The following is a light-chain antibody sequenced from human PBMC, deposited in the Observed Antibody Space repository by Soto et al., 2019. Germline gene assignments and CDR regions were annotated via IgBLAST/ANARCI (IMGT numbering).Light chain of an antibody. V-gene: IGKV4-1*01. CDR1: QSVLYNSNNQNY. J-gene: IGKJ4*01. Sequence: DIVLTQSPDSLTVSLGERATINCKSSQSVLYNSNNQNYLAWYQQKPGQPPKLLIYWASNRACVVPDRFSGGGSGTDCNLTINSRQLEDVAVYSCQQEFRTRLTVGGGTKVDIK. CDR2: WAS. CDR3: QQEFRTRLT.